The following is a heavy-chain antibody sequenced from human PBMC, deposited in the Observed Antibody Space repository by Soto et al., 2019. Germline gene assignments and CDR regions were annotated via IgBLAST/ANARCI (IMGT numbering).Heavy chain of an antibody. Sequence: EVELVESWGGLVQPGRSLRLSCTTSGFTFDDYAMHWVRQAPGKGLEWVSGITWNSDIIDYADSVKGRFTVSRDNAKNSLYLQMNSLRAEDTALYYCAKELGPAPSLDFWGQGTLVTVSS. D-gene: IGHD7-27*01. CDR3: AKELGPAPSLDF. CDR1: GFTFDDYA. V-gene: IGHV3-9*01. J-gene: IGHJ4*02. CDR2: ITWNSDII.